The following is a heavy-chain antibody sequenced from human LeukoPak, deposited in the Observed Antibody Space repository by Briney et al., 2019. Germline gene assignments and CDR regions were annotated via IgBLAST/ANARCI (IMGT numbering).Heavy chain of an antibody. Sequence: VKVSCKASGGTFSSYAISWVRQAPGQGLEWMGGIIPIFGTANYAQKFQGRVTITADESTSTAYMELSSLRSEDTAVYYCARDPGAHNWFDPWGQGTLVTVSS. CDR2: IIPIFGTA. CDR1: GGTFSSYA. V-gene: IGHV1-69*13. J-gene: IGHJ5*02. CDR3: ARDPGAHNWFDP.